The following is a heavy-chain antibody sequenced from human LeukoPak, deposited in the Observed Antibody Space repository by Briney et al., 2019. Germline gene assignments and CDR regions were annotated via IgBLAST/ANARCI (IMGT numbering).Heavy chain of an antibody. V-gene: IGHV3-23*01. CDR2: ISGSGDST. Sequence: PGGSLRLSCAASGFTFSSYAMSWVRQAPGKGLEWVSAISGSGDSTYYADSVKGRFTISRDYSKNTLYLQMNSLRAEDTAVYYCAKGREAPRYTSGWYDYWGQGTLVTVSS. CDR1: GFTFSSYA. J-gene: IGHJ4*02. D-gene: IGHD6-19*01. CDR3: AKGREAPRYTSGWYDY.